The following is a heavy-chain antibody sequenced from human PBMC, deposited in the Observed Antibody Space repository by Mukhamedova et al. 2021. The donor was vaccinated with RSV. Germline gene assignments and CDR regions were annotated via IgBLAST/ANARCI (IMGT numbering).Heavy chain of an antibody. CDR3: ARDPAADTLYTYY. V-gene: IGHV3-33*01. CDR1: GFTFSTYG. Sequence: GFTFSTYGMHWVRQAPGKGLEWVAVICYDGTNTYYTDSVKGRFTISRDNSKNTLYLQMNSLRAEDTAVYYCARDPAADTLYTYY. J-gene: IGHJ6*01. CDR2: ICYDGTNT. D-gene: IGHD2-2*01.